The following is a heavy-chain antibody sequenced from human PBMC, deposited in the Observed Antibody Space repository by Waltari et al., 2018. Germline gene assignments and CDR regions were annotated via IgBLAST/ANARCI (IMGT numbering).Heavy chain of an antibody. CDR3: VKYGFGGVLSH. Sequence: EVQLKESGGKVIQPGGAMRVSCDASGFSVSNTAMSWVRQAPGKGLEWVSVMGGNGEYRSYADSVSGRFTISRDNSKNTLYLQMDSLRADDTAVYFCVKYGFGGVLSHWGQGTLVIVSS. CDR1: GFSVSNTA. V-gene: IGHV3-23*01. CDR2: MGGNGEYR. D-gene: IGHD3-16*01. J-gene: IGHJ1*01.